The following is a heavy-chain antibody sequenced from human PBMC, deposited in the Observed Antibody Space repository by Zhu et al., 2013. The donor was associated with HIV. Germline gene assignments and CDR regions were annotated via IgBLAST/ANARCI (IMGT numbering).Heavy chain of an antibody. D-gene: IGHD6-6*01. CDR2: ISVYNGNT. CDR3: ARDLYSTSSRPFDI. J-gene: IGHJ3*02. V-gene: IGHV1-18*01. Sequence: QAQLVQSGAEVKKPGASVKVSCKASGYTFSRFGISWVRQAPGQGLEWMGWISVYNGNTKYAQKVQGRVTMTTDTSTSTAYMELRSLRSDDTAVYYCARDLYSTSSRPFDIWGQGTMVTVSS. CDR1: GYTFSRFG.